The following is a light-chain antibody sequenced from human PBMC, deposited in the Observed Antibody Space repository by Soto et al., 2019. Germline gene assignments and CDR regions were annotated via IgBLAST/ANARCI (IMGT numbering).Light chain of an antibody. Sequence: EIVMTQSPATLSVSPGDRANLSCRASQSVSSNLAWYQQKPGQAPRLLIYGVYTRAPGIPARFSGIVSGTEFTLTIRRLQSEDFAVYYGQQYHSWPPRTFGQGTKVDIK. CDR3: QQYHSWPPRT. V-gene: IGKV3D-15*01. CDR2: GVY. J-gene: IGKJ1*01. CDR1: QSVSSN.